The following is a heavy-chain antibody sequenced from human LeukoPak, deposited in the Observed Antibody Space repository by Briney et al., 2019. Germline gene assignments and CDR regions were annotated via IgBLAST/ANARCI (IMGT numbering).Heavy chain of an antibody. CDR1: GGSISGHY. V-gene: IGHV4-59*11. CDR3: ARYIVSYPHDAFDI. J-gene: IGHJ3*02. CDR2: IYYSGTT. D-gene: IGHD1-26*01. Sequence: SSETLSLTCNVSGGSISGHYWSWIRQPPGKGLEWIGYIYYSGTTSYKPSLRSRVTMSVDTSKKQFSLKLSSVTAADTAFYYCARYIVSYPHDAFDIWGQGTMVTVSS.